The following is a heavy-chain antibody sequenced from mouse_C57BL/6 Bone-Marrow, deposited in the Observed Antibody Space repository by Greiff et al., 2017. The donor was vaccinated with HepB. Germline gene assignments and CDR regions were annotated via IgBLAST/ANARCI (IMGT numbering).Heavy chain of an antibody. D-gene: IGHD1-1*01. Sequence: EVKLMESGGGLVQPKGSLKLSCAASGFSFNTYAMNWVRQAPGKGLEWVARIRSKSNNYATYYADSVKDRFTISRDDSESMLYLQMNNLKTEDTAMYYCVRQGVLRYFDVWGTGTTVTVSS. CDR3: VRQGVLRYFDV. J-gene: IGHJ1*03. CDR1: GFSFNTYA. V-gene: IGHV10-1*01. CDR2: IRSKSNNYAT.